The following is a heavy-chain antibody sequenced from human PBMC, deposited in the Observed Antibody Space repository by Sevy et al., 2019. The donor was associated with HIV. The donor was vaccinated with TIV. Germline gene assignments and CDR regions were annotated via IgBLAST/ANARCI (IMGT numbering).Heavy chain of an antibody. D-gene: IGHD3-10*01. CDR2: IYYSGST. CDR1: GGSTSSYY. V-gene: IGHV4-59*01. J-gene: IGHJ6*02. CDR3: ARDKGVDGMDV. Sequence: SETLSLTCTVSGGSTSSYYWGWIRQPPGKGLEWIGKIYYSGSTNYNPSLKSRVTISVDTSKNQFSLKLSSVTAADTAVYYCARDKGVDGMDVWGQGTTVTVSS.